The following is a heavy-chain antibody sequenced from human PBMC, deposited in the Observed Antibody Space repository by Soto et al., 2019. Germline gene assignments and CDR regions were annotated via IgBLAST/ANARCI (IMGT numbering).Heavy chain of an antibody. Sequence: QVQLVQSGAEVKKPGSSVKVSCKASGGTFSSYTISWVRQAPGQGLEWMGRIIPILGIANYAQKFQGRVTINPEKSKNKAYLELGSLRSEDKAVYYRARVRTGTKRPFDLWGQGTLVTVSS. CDR3: ARVRTGTKRPFDL. D-gene: IGHD1-7*01. J-gene: IGHJ4*02. CDR1: GGTFSSYT. CDR2: IIPILGIA. V-gene: IGHV1-69*02.